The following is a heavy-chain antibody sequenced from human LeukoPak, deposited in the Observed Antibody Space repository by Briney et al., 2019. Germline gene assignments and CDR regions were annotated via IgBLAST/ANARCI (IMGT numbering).Heavy chain of an antibody. Sequence: ASVKVSCKASGGTFSSYAISWVRQAPGQGLEWMGGIIPIFGTANYAQKFQGKVTITADESTSTAYMELSSLRSEDTAVYYCARRGDCSSTSCYTTDWFDPWGQGTLVTVSS. V-gene: IGHV1-69*13. CDR2: IIPIFGTA. J-gene: IGHJ5*02. CDR3: ARRGDCSSTSCYTTDWFDP. CDR1: GGTFSSYA. D-gene: IGHD2-2*02.